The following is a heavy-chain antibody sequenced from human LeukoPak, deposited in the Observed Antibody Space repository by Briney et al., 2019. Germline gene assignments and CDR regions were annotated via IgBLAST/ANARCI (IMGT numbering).Heavy chain of an antibody. D-gene: IGHD3-16*02. Sequence: GGSLRLSCAASGFTFSSYGIHWVRQAPGKGLEWVAVISYDGSNKYYADSVKGRFTISRDNSKNTLYLQMNSLRAEDTAVYYCAKDKGPYRFEGFDYWGQGTLVTVSS. CDR1: GFTFSSYG. CDR2: ISYDGSNK. V-gene: IGHV3-30*18. J-gene: IGHJ4*02. CDR3: AKDKGPYRFEGFDY.